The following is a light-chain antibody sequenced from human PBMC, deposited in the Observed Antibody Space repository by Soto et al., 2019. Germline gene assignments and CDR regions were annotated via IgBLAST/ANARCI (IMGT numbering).Light chain of an antibody. Sequence: DIVLTQSPATRSLSPGERATLSCRASQYISNYLAWYQQKPGRAPRLLVYDASNRATGIPARFSGSGSGTDFTLTISSLEPEDFAVYYCQQRSNWPLSFGGGTKVEIK. J-gene: IGKJ4*01. CDR2: DAS. CDR3: QQRSNWPLS. V-gene: IGKV3-11*01. CDR1: QYISNY.